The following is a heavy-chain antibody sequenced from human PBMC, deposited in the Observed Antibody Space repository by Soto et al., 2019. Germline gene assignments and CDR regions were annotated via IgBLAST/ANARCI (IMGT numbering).Heavy chain of an antibody. Sequence: PSATLSLTCTVSGGSISSYYWSWIRQPPGKGLEWIGYIYYSGSTNYTPSLKSRVTISVDTSKNQFSLKLSSVTAADTAVYYCARSLYYYDSSGYYYVAFDIWGQGTMVTVSS. CDR2: IYYSGST. V-gene: IGHV4-59*01. CDR3: ARSLYYYDSSGYYYVAFDI. D-gene: IGHD3-22*01. CDR1: GGSISSYY. J-gene: IGHJ3*02.